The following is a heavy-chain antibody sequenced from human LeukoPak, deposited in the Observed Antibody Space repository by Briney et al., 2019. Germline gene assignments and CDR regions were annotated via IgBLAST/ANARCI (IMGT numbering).Heavy chain of an antibody. Sequence: GASVKVSCKASGYTFTSDYMNWVRQAPGQGLEWMGIVHSSGGVIKYAQEFQDRLTVSRDTSTSTIYMELSSLRSEDTAVCYCAGSSHQRNWFDPWGQGTLVIVSS. D-gene: IGHD1-26*01. J-gene: IGHJ5*02. V-gene: IGHV1-46*01. CDR1: GYTFTSDY. CDR3: AGSSHQRNWFDP. CDR2: VHSSGGVI.